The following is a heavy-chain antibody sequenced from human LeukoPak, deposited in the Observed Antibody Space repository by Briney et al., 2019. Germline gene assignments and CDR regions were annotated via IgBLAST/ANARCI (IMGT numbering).Heavy chain of an antibody. CDR3: ARLTMVRGARFDY. Sequence: KPSETLSLTCAVYGGSFSGYYWSWIRQPPGKGLEWIGEINHSGSTNYNPSLKSRVTISVDTSKNQFSLKLSSVTAADTAVYYCARLTMVRGARFDYWGQGTLVTVSS. CDR2: INHSGST. CDR1: GGSFSGYY. J-gene: IGHJ4*02. V-gene: IGHV4-34*01. D-gene: IGHD3-10*01.